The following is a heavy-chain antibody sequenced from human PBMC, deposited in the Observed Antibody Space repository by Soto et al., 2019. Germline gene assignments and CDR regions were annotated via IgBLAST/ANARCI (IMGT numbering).Heavy chain of an antibody. CDR2: ISAYNGNT. J-gene: IGHJ2*01. D-gene: IGHD2-21*02. V-gene: IGHV1-18*01. CDR1: GYTFTSYG. Sequence: ASVKVSCKASGYTFTSYGISWVRQAPGQGLEWMGWISAYNGNTNYAQKLQGRVTMTTDTSTSTAYMELRSLRSDDTAVYYCTRHAVQYCGGDCYLLPYFDLWGRGTLVTVSS. CDR3: TRHAVQYCGGDCYLLPYFDL.